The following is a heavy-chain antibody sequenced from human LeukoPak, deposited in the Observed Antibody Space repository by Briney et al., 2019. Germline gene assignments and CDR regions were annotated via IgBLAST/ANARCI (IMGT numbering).Heavy chain of an antibody. D-gene: IGHD2-2*01. Sequence: GGSLILSCAASGFTFSSYAMSWVRQAPGKGLEWVSSIGSSNSYIYYADSVKGRFTISRDNAKNSLYLQMNSLRAEDTAVYYCAREYCSSTSCSPYFYYGVDVWGQGTTVTVSS. CDR3: AREYCSSTSCSPYFYYGVDV. J-gene: IGHJ6*02. CDR1: GFTFSSYA. CDR2: IGSSNSYI. V-gene: IGHV3-21*01.